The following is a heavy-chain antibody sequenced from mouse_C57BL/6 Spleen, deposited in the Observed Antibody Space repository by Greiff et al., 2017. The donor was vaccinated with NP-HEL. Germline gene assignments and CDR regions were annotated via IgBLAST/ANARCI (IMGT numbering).Heavy chain of an antibody. D-gene: IGHD1-1*01. J-gene: IGHJ2*01. Sequence: QVQLQQPGAELVRPGTSVKLSCKASGYTFTSYWMHWVKQRPGQGLEWIGVIDPSDSYTTYNQKFKGKATLTVDTSSSTAYMQLSSLTSEDSAVYYCAREGDYGSSHFDDWGKGTTLTVAS. CDR1: GYTFTSYW. CDR2: IDPSDSYT. V-gene: IGHV1-59*01. CDR3: AREGDYGSSHFDD.